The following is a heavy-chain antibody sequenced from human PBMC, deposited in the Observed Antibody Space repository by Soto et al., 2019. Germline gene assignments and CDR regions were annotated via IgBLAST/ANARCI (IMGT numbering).Heavy chain of an antibody. CDR1: GGSISSYY. J-gene: IGHJ5*02. CDR3: ASGGNWFDP. V-gene: IGHV4-59*01. CDR2: IYYNGNI. Sequence: SETLSLSCTVSGGSISSYYWSWIRQPPGKGLEWIGYIYYNGNINYNPSLKSRVNISIDTSKNQFSLTLRSVTAADTAVYYCASGGNWFDPWRQGVLVTVSS. D-gene: IGHD3-16*01.